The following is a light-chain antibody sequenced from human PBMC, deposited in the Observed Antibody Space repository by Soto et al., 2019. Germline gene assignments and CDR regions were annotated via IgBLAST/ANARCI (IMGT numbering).Light chain of an antibody. CDR1: QSISSW. Sequence: DLQMTQSPSTLSAYVGDRVTLTCRASQSISSWLAWYQQKPGKAPKLLIYKASSLESGVPSRFGGSGSGTEFTFTITSLQPDDFATYHCQQYNSYPYTFGQGTKLEIK. CDR3: QQYNSYPYT. CDR2: KAS. J-gene: IGKJ2*01. V-gene: IGKV1-5*03.